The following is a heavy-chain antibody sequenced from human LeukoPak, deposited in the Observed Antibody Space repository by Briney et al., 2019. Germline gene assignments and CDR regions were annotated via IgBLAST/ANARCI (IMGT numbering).Heavy chain of an antibody. CDR3: ARTFERYYYGSGSYYKRNWFDP. CDR1: GFTVSTNY. Sequence: GGSLRLSCAASGFTVSTNYMSWVRQAPGKGLEWVSVLYRGGTSYYTDSVKGRFTISRDNSKNTLFLQMNSLRVEDTAVYYCARTFERYYYGSGSYYKRNWFDPWGQGTLVTVSS. J-gene: IGHJ5*02. D-gene: IGHD3-10*01. V-gene: IGHV3-53*01. CDR2: LYRGGTS.